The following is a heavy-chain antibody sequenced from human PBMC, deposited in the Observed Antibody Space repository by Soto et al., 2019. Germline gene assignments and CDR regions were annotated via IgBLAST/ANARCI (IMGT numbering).Heavy chain of an antibody. J-gene: IGHJ4*02. CDR3: ARGSGIVALPGELEDVNYDF. D-gene: IGHD2-21*01. V-gene: IGHV4-34*01. CDR2: ISESGST. CDR1: GQSFSGLS. Sequence: QVQLQQWGAGLVKPSETLSLSCGVYGQSFSGLSWAWIRQPPGKGLEWIGEISESGSTYYNPSLKSRVTISTDTSKNQFSLKLNSVTAADTAAYFCARGSGIVALPGELEDVNYDFWGQGTLVNVSS.